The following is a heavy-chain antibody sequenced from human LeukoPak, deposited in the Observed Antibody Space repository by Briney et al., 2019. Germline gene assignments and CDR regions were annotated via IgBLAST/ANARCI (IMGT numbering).Heavy chain of an antibody. D-gene: IGHD1-14*01. CDR3: ARGDNRGVYYYGMDV. J-gene: IGHJ6*02. CDR2: IYSGGST. V-gene: IGHV3-53*01. Sequence: GGSLRLSCAASGFTVSSNYMSWVRQAPGKGLEWVSVIYSGGSTYYADSVKGRFTISRDNSKNTLYLQMNSLRAEDTAVYYCARGDNRGVYYYGMDVWGQGTTVTVSS. CDR1: GFTVSSNY.